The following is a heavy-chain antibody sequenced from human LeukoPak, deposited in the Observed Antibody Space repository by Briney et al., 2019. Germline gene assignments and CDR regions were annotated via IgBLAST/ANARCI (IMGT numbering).Heavy chain of an antibody. J-gene: IGHJ4*02. CDR3: ARVYYDSSGYYYVLDY. Sequence: PSETLSLTCTVSGGSLSSYYWSWIRQPPGKGLEWIGYIYYSGSTNYNPSLKSRVTIPVDTSKNQFSLKLSSVTAADTAVYYCARVYYDSSGYYYVLDYWGQGTLVTVSS. D-gene: IGHD3-22*01. CDR1: GGSLSSYY. CDR2: IYYSGST. V-gene: IGHV4-59*01.